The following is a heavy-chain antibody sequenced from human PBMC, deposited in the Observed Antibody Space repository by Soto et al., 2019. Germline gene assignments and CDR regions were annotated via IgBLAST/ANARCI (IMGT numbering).Heavy chain of an antibody. J-gene: IGHJ4*02. CDR1: GFTFSSYT. V-gene: IGHV3-23*01. Sequence: EVQLLESGGGLVEPGGSRRLSCAASGFTFSSYTMSWVRQAPGKGLEWVSTISGSGSSTYSADSVKGRFTISRDNSKNTLYLQMNSLRVEDTAIYYCAKAWGIDYWGQGTLVTVX. D-gene: IGHD7-27*01. CDR2: ISGSGSST. CDR3: AKAWGIDY.